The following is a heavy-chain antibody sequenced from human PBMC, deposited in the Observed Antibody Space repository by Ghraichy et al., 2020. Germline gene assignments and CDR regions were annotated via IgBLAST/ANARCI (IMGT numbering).Heavy chain of an antibody. V-gene: IGHV3-73*01. CDR1: GFTFSGSA. CDR2: IRSKANSYAT. CDR3: TRLESELKALPQYYYGMDV. D-gene: IGHD1-7*01. Sequence: GGSLRLSCAASGFTFSGSAMHWVRQASGKGLEWVGRIRSKANSYATAYAASVKGRFTISRDDSKNTAYLQMNSLKTEDTAVYYCTRLESELKALPQYYYGMDVWGQGTTVTVSS. J-gene: IGHJ6*02.